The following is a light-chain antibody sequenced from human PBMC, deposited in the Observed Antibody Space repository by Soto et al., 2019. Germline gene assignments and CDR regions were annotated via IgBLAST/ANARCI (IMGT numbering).Light chain of an antibody. CDR3: QQYGSSLIT. Sequence: EIVLTQSPGPLSLSPGERATLSCRASQTVSSYLLWYQQKPGQAPRLLIYGASSRATGIPDRFSGSGSGTDFTLTISRLEPEDFAVYYCQQYGSSLITFGQGTRLEIK. CDR2: GAS. CDR1: QTVSSY. J-gene: IGKJ5*01. V-gene: IGKV3-20*01.